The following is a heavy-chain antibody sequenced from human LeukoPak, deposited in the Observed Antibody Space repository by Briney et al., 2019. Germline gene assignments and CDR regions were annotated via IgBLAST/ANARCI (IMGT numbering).Heavy chain of an antibody. D-gene: IGHD5-12*01. J-gene: IGHJ6*03. CDR2: IIPIFGTA. CDR3: AREAGYSGYDYDYYYYHMDV. Sequence: ASVKVSCKASGGTFSSYAISWVRQAPGQGLEWMGGIIPIFGTANYAQKFQGRVTITADESTSTAYMELSSLRSEDTAVYYCAREAGYSGYDYDYYYYHMDVWGKGTTVTVSS. V-gene: IGHV1-69*13. CDR1: GGTFSSYA.